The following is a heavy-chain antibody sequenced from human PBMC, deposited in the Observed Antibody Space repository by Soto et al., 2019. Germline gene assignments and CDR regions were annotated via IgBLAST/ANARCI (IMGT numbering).Heavy chain of an antibody. Sequence: QAQVVQSGAEVRKPGSSVKLSCKASEGTFNSYAIAWVRKAPGQGLEWMGGIIPYYNTLNYAQKFQDRVKITADDSTNTVYMELSSLRSDDTAVDFCASGASRWYPYGFDSWAQGPLVTVSS. J-gene: IGHJ4*02. V-gene: IGHV1-69*01. CDR3: ASGASRWYPYGFDS. CDR2: IIPYYNTL. D-gene: IGHD6-13*01. CDR1: EGTFNSYA.